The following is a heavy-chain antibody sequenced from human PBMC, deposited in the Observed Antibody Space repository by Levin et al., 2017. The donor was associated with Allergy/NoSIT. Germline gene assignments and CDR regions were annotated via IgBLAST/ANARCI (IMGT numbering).Heavy chain of an antibody. D-gene: IGHD3-3*01. Sequence: GESLKISCAASGFTFSNAWMTWVRQAPGKGLEWVGRIKSKADGGTTDYAAPVKGRFTISRDDSQNTLYLQMNTLKTEDTAMYYCTRERFMEKRFDCWGQGTLVTVSS. CDR1: GFTFSNAW. J-gene: IGHJ4*02. CDR2: IKSKADGGTT. CDR3: TRERFMEKRFDC. V-gene: IGHV3-15*01.